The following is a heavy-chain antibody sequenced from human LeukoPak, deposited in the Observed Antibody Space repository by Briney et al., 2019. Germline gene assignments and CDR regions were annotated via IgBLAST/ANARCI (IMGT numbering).Heavy chain of an antibody. CDR1: GVSITSGSYY. D-gene: IGHD3-16*01. J-gene: IGHJ4*02. CDR2: VHSSGDI. V-gene: IGHV4-61*02. Sequence: SETLSLTCSVSGVSITSGSYYWGWIRQSAGKGLEWIGRVHSSGDIYHNAAFRSRAAVSGDASKNQFSLQLNSDTAADTAVYYCARGASPKDAVFFDYWGQGALITVSS. CDR3: ARGASPKDAVFFDY.